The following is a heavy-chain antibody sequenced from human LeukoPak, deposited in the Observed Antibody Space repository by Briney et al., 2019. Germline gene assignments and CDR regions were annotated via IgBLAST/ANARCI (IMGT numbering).Heavy chain of an antibody. V-gene: IGHV1-18*01. CDR3: ARVGYDSSGRHRYAFDI. J-gene: IGHJ3*02. D-gene: IGHD3-22*01. CDR1: GYTFTRYG. CDR2: MNANNVNT. Sequence: ASVTVSSTASGYTFTRYGISWVRQAPGRGLESMRGMNANNVNTNYVQKLQGRVTMTTDTSTNTAYMELRNLRSDDTAGYYCARVGYDSSGRHRYAFDIWGQGAMVTVSS.